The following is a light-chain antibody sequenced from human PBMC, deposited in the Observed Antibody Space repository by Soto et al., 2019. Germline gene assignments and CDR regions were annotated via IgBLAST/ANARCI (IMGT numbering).Light chain of an antibody. CDR1: QSISRS. Sequence: DIQMTQSASTLSASVGDRVTITCRASQSISRSLAWYQQKPGKAPNLLIYDASSLEGGVPSRFSGSGFGTEFTLTITNLQPADFATYYCQQYSDFLISFGPGTKVDIK. J-gene: IGKJ3*01. V-gene: IGKV1-5*01. CDR3: QQYSDFLIS. CDR2: DAS.